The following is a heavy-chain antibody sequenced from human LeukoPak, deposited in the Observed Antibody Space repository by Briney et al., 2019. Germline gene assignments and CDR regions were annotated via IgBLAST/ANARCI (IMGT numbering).Heavy chain of an antibody. J-gene: IGHJ4*02. V-gene: IGHV4-61*02. CDR3: ARSGWGGDYFDY. CDR2: IYTSGST. D-gene: IGHD6-19*01. Sequence: SETLSLTCTVSGGSISSGSYYWSWIRQPAGKGLEWIGRIYTSGSTNYNPSLKSRVTISVDTSKNQFSLKLSSVTAADTAVYYCARSGWGGDYFDYWGQGTLVTVSS. CDR1: GGSISSGSYY.